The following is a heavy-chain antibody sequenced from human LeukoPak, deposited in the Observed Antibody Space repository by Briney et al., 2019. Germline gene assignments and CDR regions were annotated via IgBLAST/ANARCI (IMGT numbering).Heavy chain of an antibody. CDR3: ARRRSYSYGYDGSTFDY. J-gene: IGHJ4*02. D-gene: IGHD5-18*01. Sequence: GPRLVKPSGTLSLTCAVYGGSFSGYYWSWIRQPPGKGLEWIGEINHSGSTNYNPSLKSRVTISVDTSKNQFSLKLSSVTAADTAVYYCARRRSYSYGYDGSTFDYWGQGTLVTVSS. V-gene: IGHV4-34*01. CDR1: GGSFSGYY. CDR2: INHSGST.